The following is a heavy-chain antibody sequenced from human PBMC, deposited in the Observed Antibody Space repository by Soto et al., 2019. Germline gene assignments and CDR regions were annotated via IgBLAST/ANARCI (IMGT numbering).Heavy chain of an antibody. J-gene: IGHJ4*02. V-gene: IGHV3-23*01. CDR2: ISGSGGST. Sequence: GGSLRLSCAASGFTFSSYAMSWVRQAPGKGLEWVSAISGSGGSTYYADSVKGRFTISRDNSKNTLYLQMNSLRAEDTAVYYCAKDQWRDVVGAIIPDYWGQGTLVTVSS. CDR3: AKDQWRDVVGAIIPDY. CDR1: GFTFSSYA. D-gene: IGHD1-26*01.